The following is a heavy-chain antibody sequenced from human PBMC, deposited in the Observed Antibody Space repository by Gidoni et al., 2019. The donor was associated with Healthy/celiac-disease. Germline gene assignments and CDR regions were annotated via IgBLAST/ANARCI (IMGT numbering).Heavy chain of an antibody. D-gene: IGHD3-22*01. V-gene: IGHV3-30*04. J-gene: IGHJ6*02. Sequence: QVQLVESGGGVVQPGRSLRLSCAASGFTFSSYAMHWVRQAPGKGLEWVAVISYDGSNKYYADSVKGRFTISRDNSKNTLYLQMNSLRAEDTAVYYCARGDRYYYDSGSYYYYGMDVWGQGTTVTVSS. CDR3: ARGDRYYYDSGSYYYYGMDV. CDR2: ISYDGSNK. CDR1: GFTFSSYA.